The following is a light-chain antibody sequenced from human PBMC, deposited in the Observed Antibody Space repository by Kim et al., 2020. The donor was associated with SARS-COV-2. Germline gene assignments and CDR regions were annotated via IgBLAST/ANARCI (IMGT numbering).Light chain of an antibody. CDR2: YDS. J-gene: IGLJ3*02. CDR1: HIGSKS. V-gene: IGLV3-21*04. CDR3: QVWDSSSDLV. Sequence: VAPGKTARITCGGNHIGSKSVHWYQQKPGQAPVLVIYYDSDRPSGIPERFSGSNSGNTATLTISRVEAGDEADYYCQVWDSSSDLVFGGGTQLTVL.